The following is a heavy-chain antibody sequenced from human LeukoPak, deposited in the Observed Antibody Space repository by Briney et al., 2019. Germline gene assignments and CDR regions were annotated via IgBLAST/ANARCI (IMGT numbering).Heavy chain of an antibody. CDR3: ARGGYGPGSHYRY. Sequence: SETLSLTCAVNAGSFTGYYWSWIRQPPGKELEGIGEIDHTGSINYNPSLRSRVTISVDTFKNQFSLKLRSVTAADRATYYCARGGYGPGSHYRYWGQGTLVTVSS. CDR2: IDHTGSI. D-gene: IGHD3-10*01. V-gene: IGHV4-34*01. CDR1: AGSFTGYY. J-gene: IGHJ4*02.